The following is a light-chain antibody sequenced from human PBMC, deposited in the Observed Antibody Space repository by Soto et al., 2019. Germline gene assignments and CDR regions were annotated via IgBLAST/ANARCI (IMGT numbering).Light chain of an antibody. CDR1: SSDIGAYDY. Sequence: QSVLTQPRSVSGSPGQSVTISCTGTSSDIGAYDYVSWYQQLPDKAPRIMIYDVSERPSGVPDRFSGSKSGNTASLTISGLQADDEGDYYCCSYAGRYIWIFGGGTKLTVL. J-gene: IGLJ2*01. CDR3: CSYAGRYIWI. V-gene: IGLV2-11*01. CDR2: DVS.